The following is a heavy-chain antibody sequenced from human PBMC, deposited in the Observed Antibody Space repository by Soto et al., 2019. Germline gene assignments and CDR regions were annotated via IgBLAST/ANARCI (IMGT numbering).Heavy chain of an antibody. CDR2: ISSSSSYI. V-gene: IGHV3-21*01. D-gene: IGHD1-1*01. J-gene: IGHJ6*03. CDR3: ARDDPNDLYYMDV. Sequence: GGSLRLSCAASGFTFSGYSMNWVRQAPGKGLEWVSSISSSSSYIYYADSVKGRFTISRDNAKNSLYLQMNSLRAEDTAVYYCARDDPNDLYYMDVWGKGTTVTVSS. CDR1: GFTFSGYS.